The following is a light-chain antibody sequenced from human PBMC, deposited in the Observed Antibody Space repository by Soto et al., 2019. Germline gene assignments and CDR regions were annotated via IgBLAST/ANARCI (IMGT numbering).Light chain of an antibody. CDR2: AAS. CDR3: QQSFSTPSIWT. Sequence: DIQMTQSPSSLSASVGDRVTITCRASQNIRKYLSWYQQTAGKAPKLLIYAASTLQSGVPSRFSGSGSGTDFTLTISSLQPEDFASYVCQQSFSTPSIWTFGQGTKVEI. V-gene: IGKV1-39*01. J-gene: IGKJ1*01. CDR1: QNIRKY.